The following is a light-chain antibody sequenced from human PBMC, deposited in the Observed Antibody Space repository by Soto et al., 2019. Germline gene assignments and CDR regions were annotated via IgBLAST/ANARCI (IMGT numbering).Light chain of an antibody. J-gene: IGLJ1*01. Sequence: QSVLTQPPSVSGAPGQRVTISCTGSSSNIGAGYDVHWYQQLPGTAPKLLIYGNSNRPSGVPDRFSGSKSGTSASLAITGLQAEDEADYYCQPYDSSLSASRVFGTGTKVTVL. CDR2: GNS. CDR3: QPYDSSLSASRV. CDR1: SSNIGAGYD. V-gene: IGLV1-40*01.